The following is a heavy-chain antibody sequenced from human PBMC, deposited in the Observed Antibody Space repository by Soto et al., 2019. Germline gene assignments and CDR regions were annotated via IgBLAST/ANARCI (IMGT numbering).Heavy chain of an antibody. CDR1: GGSISSSSYY. V-gene: IGHV4-39*01. Sequence: SETLSLTCTVSGGSISSSSYYWGWIRQPPGKGLEWIGSIYYSGSTYYNPSLKSRVTISVDTSKNQFSLKLSSVTAADTAVYYCARHRRVVKYYYYMDVWGKGTTVTVSS. D-gene: IGHD3-3*01. CDR3: ARHRRVVKYYYYMDV. CDR2: IYYSGST. J-gene: IGHJ6*03.